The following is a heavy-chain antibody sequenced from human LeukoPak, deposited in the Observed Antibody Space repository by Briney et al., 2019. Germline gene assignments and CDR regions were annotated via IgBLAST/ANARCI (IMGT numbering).Heavy chain of an antibody. J-gene: IGHJ6*03. CDR1: GGSISSYY. CDR3: ARQDYYYYMDV. Sequence: SETLSLTCTVSGGSISSYYWSWIRQPPGKGLEWIGYIYYSGSTNYNPSLKRRVTISVDTSKNQFSLKLSSVTAADTAVYYCARQDYYYYMDVWGKGTAVTVSS. V-gene: IGHV4-59*01. CDR2: IYYSGST.